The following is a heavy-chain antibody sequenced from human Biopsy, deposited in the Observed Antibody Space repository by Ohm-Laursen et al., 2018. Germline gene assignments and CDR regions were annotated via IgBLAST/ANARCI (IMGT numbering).Heavy chain of an antibody. Sequence: GSLRLSCAASGFTFSSYGMHWVRQAPGEGLEWVSSISSRSSDIYYADSVKGRFTISRDNAKNSLYLQMNSLTVEDTAVYYCARDGAGSYHDYWGQGTLVTVSS. D-gene: IGHD3-10*01. CDR2: ISSRSSDI. CDR3: ARDGAGSYHDY. V-gene: IGHV3-21*04. CDR1: GFTFSSYG. J-gene: IGHJ4*02.